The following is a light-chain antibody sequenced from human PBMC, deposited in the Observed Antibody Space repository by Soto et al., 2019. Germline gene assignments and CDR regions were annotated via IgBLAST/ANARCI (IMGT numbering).Light chain of an antibody. Sequence: IRMTQSPFSLSASVGDRVPITCLASQSIGSSLNWYQHRTGKDPKSLIYAASTLPSGVPSRFSGSGSGTDFSLTINSLQPEDFATYWCQQSFSTVLTFGQGTRLEIK. V-gene: IGKV1-39*01. CDR1: QSIGSS. J-gene: IGKJ5*01. CDR3: QQSFSTVLT. CDR2: AAS.